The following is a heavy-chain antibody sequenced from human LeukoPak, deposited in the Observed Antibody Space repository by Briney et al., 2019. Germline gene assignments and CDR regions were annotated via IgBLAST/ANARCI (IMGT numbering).Heavy chain of an antibody. Sequence: GGSLRLSCAASGFTFSSYAMHWVRQAPGKGLEWVAVISYDGSNKYYADSVKGRFTTSRDNSKNTLYVQMNSLRAEDTAVYYCAKEGYSRGYYSYYYMDVWGKGTTVTVSS. CDR3: AKEGYSRGYYSYYYMDV. CDR1: GFTFSSYA. D-gene: IGHD6-13*01. J-gene: IGHJ6*03. V-gene: IGHV3-30*04. CDR2: ISYDGSNK.